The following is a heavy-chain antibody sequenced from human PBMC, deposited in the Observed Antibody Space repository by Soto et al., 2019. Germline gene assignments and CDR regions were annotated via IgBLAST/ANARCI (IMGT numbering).Heavy chain of an antibody. J-gene: IGHJ4*02. V-gene: IGHV3-74*01. CDR2: INGDGSET. D-gene: IGHD3-22*01. CDR3: AGDSHQDSSVAGDY. Sequence: EVQLVESGGGLVQPGGSLRLSCAASGFTFSTHWMHWVRQAPGKGLVWVSRINGDGSETTYADSVKGRLTISKDNAKNTLYLQMNKLRVEDTAVYYCAGDSHQDSSVAGDYWGQGTLVTVSS. CDR1: GFTFSTHW.